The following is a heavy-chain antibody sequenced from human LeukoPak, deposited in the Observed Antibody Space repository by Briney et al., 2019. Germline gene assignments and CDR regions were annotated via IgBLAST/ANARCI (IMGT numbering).Heavy chain of an antibody. V-gene: IGHV3-30*18. D-gene: IGHD2-2*01. Sequence: PGGSLRLSCAASGFTFSSYGMHWVRQAPGKGLEWVAVISYDGSNKYYADSVEGRFTISRDNSKNTLYLQMNSLRAEDTAVYYCAKDRTHIVVVPAASPNWFDPWGQGTLVTVSS. CDR2: ISYDGSNK. J-gene: IGHJ5*02. CDR1: GFTFSSYG. CDR3: AKDRTHIVVVPAASPNWFDP.